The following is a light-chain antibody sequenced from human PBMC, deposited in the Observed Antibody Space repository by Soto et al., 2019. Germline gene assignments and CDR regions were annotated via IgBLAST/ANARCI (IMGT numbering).Light chain of an antibody. V-gene: IGLV1-47*01. J-gene: IGLJ2*01. Sequence: QSVLTQPPSASGTPGQRVTISCSGSSSNIGSKYVYWYQQLPGTAPKLLLYRNNQRPSGVPDRFSGSKSGTSASLAISGLRSEDAADYYCAAWDAGVSGPAFGGGTKVTVL. CDR3: AAWDAGVSGPA. CDR2: RNN. CDR1: SSNIGSKY.